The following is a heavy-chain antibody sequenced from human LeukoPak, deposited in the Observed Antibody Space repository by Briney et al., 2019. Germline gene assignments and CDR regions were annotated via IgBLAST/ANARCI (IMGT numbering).Heavy chain of an antibody. CDR1: GFTFSSYA. Sequence: PGGSLRLSCAASGFTFSSYAMSWVRQAPGKGLEWVSAISGSGGSTYYADSVKGRFTISRDNSKNTLYLQMNSLRAEDTAVYYCAKLVRDNVRYYIFDFWGQGTLVTVSS. J-gene: IGHJ4*02. CDR2: ISGSGGST. CDR3: AKLVRDNVRYYIFDF. V-gene: IGHV3-23*01. D-gene: IGHD1-26*01.